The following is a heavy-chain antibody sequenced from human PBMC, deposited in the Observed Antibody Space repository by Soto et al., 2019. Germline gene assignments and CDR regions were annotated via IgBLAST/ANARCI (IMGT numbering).Heavy chain of an antibody. CDR2: IDPSDSYT. CDR1: GYSFTSYW. V-gene: IGHV5-10-1*01. CDR3: ARPGYSSHGMDV. J-gene: IGHJ6*02. D-gene: IGHD6-19*01. Sequence: GESLKIFCKGSGYSFTSYWISWVRQMPGKGLEWMGRIDPSDSYTNYSPSFQGHVTISADKSISTAYLQWSSLKASDTAMYYCARPGYSSHGMDVWGQGTTVTVSS.